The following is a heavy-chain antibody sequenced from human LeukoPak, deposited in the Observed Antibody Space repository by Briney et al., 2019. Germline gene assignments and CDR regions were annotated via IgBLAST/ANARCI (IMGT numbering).Heavy chain of an antibody. J-gene: IGHJ4*02. V-gene: IGHV3-23*01. CDR2: ISGSGGST. CDR1: GFTFSSYG. CDR3: AKAFAYYYDSHQPGD. D-gene: IGHD3-22*01. Sequence: PGGSLRLSCAASGFTFSSYGMSWVRQAPGKGLEWVSAISGSGGSTYYADSVKGRFTISRDNSKNTLYLQMNSLRAEDTAVYYCAKAFAYYYDSHQPGDWGQGTLVTVSS.